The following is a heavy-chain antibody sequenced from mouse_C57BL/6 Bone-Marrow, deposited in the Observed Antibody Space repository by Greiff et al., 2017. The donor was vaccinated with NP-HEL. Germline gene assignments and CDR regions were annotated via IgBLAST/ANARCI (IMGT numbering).Heavy chain of an antibody. V-gene: IGHV1-66*01. CDR2: IYPGSGNT. CDR1: GYSFTSYY. D-gene: IGHD4-1*01. Sequence: QVQLKESGPELVKPGASVKISCKASGYSFTSYYIHWVKQRPGQGLEWIGWIYPGSGNTKYNEKFKGKATLTADTSSSTAYMQLSSLTSEDSAVYYCARRRSKLGHFDYWGQGTTLTVSS. J-gene: IGHJ2*01. CDR3: ARRRSKLGHFDY.